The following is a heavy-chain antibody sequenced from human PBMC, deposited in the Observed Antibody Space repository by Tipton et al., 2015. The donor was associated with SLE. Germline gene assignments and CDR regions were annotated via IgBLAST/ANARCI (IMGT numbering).Heavy chain of an antibody. Sequence: GSLRLSCAASGFTFSSYAMSWVRQAPGKGLEWVSAISGSGGSTYYADSVKGRFTISRDNSKNTLYLQMNSLRAEDTAVYYCARESYVDCTGGVCYTYYYYGMDVWGQGTTVTVSS. V-gene: IGHV3-23*01. D-gene: IGHD2-8*02. CDR3: ARESYVDCTGGVCYTYYYYGMDV. J-gene: IGHJ6*02. CDR1: GFTFSSYA. CDR2: ISGSGGST.